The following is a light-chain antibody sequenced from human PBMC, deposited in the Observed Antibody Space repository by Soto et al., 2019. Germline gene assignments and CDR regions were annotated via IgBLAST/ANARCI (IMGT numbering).Light chain of an antibody. CDR1: QSFRGL. J-gene: IGKJ5*01. CDR3: QQRHMWPIT. Sequence: EVVLTQSPVTLSLSPGERATLSCRASQSFRGLLAWYQQKPGQAPRLLIYDAYNRATGIPPRFSGSGSGTDFTLTISSLEPEDSAVNSCQQRHMWPITFGQGTRLEIK. V-gene: IGKV3-11*01. CDR2: DAY.